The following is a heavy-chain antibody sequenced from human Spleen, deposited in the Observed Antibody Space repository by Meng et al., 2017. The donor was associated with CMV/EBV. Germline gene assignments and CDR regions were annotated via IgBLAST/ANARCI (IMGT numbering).Heavy chain of an antibody. Sequence: SGFTFSDYYMSWIRQAPGKGLEWVSYISSSGSIIYYADSVKGRFTISRDNAKNSLYLQMNSLRAEDTAVYYCARDQACSGGSCYAGYWGQGTLVTVSS. D-gene: IGHD2-15*01. CDR3: ARDQACSGGSCYAGY. V-gene: IGHV3-11*04. CDR2: ISSSGSII. J-gene: IGHJ4*02. CDR1: GFTFSDYY.